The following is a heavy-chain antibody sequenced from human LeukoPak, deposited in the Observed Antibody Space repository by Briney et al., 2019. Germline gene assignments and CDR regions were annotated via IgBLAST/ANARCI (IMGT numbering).Heavy chain of an antibody. CDR2: IKEDGSEK. Sequence: PGGSLRLSCAASGFTFSSYWMSWVRQAPGKGLEWVANIKEDGSEKYYVDSVKGRFTISRDDAKNSLYLQMNSLRAEDTAVYFCARDLSSGNPGGFDYWGQGTLVTVSS. CDR1: GFTFSSYW. CDR3: ARDLSSGNPGGFDY. D-gene: IGHD3-3*01. V-gene: IGHV3-7*01. J-gene: IGHJ4*02.